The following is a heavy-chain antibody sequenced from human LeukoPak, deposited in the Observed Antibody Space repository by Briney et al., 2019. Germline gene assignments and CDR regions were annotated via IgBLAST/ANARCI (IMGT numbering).Heavy chain of an antibody. CDR3: AKGRPDNSGYFLTGEFDY. D-gene: IGHD3-22*01. Sequence: PGGSLRLSCAASGFTFSSYGMHWVRQAPGKGLEWVAVISHDGSDKKYADSVKGRFTISRDNSKNTLSLQMNSLRAEDTAVYYCAKGRPDNSGYFLTGEFDYWGQGTLVTVSS. CDR1: GFTFSSYG. J-gene: IGHJ4*02. V-gene: IGHV3-30*18. CDR2: ISHDGSDK.